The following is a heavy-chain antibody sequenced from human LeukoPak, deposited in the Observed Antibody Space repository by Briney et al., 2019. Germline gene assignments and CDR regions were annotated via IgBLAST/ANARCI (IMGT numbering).Heavy chain of an antibody. D-gene: IGHD1-26*01. CDR2: ISAYNANT. J-gene: IGHJ3*02. Sequence: ASVKVSCKASGYTFTTYNINWVRQAPGQGLEWMGWISAYNANTNYAQKLQDRLTMTTDTSTSTAYMELRSLRSDDTAVYYCASEYLGGSQEGDAFDIWGQGTMVTVSS. CDR1: GYTFTTYN. V-gene: IGHV1-18*01. CDR3: ASEYLGGSQEGDAFDI.